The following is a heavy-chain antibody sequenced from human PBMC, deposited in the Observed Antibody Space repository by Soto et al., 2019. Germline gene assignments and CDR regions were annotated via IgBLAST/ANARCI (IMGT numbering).Heavy chain of an antibody. D-gene: IGHD1-1*01. J-gene: IGHJ4*02. Sequence: WGSLRLSCAASGFTFNEYYMSWIRQAPGKGLEWISYSSNSGTFARYADSVKGRFSISRDNAKNSLYLQINSLRGDDTAIYYCARSGDNYNLLDYWGQGTPVTVSS. CDR3: ARSGDNYNLLDY. CDR2: SSNSGTFA. CDR1: GFTFNEYY. V-gene: IGHV3-11*06.